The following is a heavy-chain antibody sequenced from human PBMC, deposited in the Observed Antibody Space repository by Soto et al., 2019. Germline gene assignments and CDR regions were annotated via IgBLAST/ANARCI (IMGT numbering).Heavy chain of an antibody. CDR3: ARDRELGRTSPYFDF. Sequence: GGSLRLSCAASGFTLRSFGVHWVRQTPGKGLEWVAVIWNDGNNRRYADSVRGRLTVSSDNSKNTVFLQMDSLRVDDTAMYYCARDRELGRTSPYFDFWGQGNLVTVSS. D-gene: IGHD3-10*01. V-gene: IGHV3-33*01. J-gene: IGHJ4*02. CDR1: GFTLRSFG. CDR2: IWNDGNNR.